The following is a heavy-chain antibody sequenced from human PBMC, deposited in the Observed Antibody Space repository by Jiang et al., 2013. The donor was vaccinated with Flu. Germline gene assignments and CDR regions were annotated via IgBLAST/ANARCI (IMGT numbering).Heavy chain of an antibody. CDR2: VYYMGTT. CDR3: ARARAPEVAAHYFDY. V-gene: IGHV4-59*01. D-gene: IGHD6-13*01. Sequence: EWIGYVYYMGTTNYSPPSKSRLTISVDSSKNRFSLKLSSVTAADTAIYFCARARAPEVAAHYFDYWGQGMLVTVSS. J-gene: IGHJ4*02.